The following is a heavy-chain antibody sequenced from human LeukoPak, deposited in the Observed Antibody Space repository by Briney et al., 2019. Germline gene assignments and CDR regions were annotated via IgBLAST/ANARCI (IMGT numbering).Heavy chain of an antibody. J-gene: IGHJ6*02. Sequence: GSLRLSCAVSGFTFSSYGFHWVRQAPGKGLEWVSSISSSSSYIYYADSVKGRFTISRDNAKNSLYLQMNSLRVEDTAVYYCARFDDGMDVWGQGTTVTVSS. D-gene: IGHD3-9*01. CDR3: ARFDDGMDV. CDR1: GFTFSSYG. V-gene: IGHV3-21*01. CDR2: ISSSSSYI.